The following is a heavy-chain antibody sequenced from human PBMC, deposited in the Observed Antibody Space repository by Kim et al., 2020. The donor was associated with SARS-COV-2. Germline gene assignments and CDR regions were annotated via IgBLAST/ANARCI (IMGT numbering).Heavy chain of an antibody. CDR1: GGSFSGYY. Sequence: SETLSLTCAVYGGSFSGYYWSWIRQPPGKGLEWIGEINHSGSTNYNPSLKSRVTISVDTSKNQFSLKLSSVTAADTAVYYCAARRKTTRLFDYWGQGTLVTVSS. CDR2: INHSGST. CDR3: AARRKTTRLFDY. J-gene: IGHJ4*02. V-gene: IGHV4-34*01. D-gene: IGHD4-4*01.